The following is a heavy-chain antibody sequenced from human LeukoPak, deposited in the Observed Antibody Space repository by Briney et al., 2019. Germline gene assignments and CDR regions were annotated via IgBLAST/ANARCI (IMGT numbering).Heavy chain of an antibody. CDR2: IYYSGST. CDR1: GGSISSYY. V-gene: IGHV4-59*01. D-gene: IGHD5-12*01. CDR3: ARAGMATPYNWFDS. J-gene: IGHJ5*01. Sequence: SETLSLTCTVSGGSISSYYWSWIRQPPGKGLEWIGYIYYSGSTNYNPSLKSRVTISVDTSKNQFSLKLSSVTAADTAVYYCARAGMATPYNWFDSWGQGTLVTVSS.